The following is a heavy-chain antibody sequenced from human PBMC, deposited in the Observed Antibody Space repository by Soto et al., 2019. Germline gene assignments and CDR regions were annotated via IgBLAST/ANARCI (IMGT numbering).Heavy chain of an antibody. J-gene: IGHJ4*02. CDR3: ARDDSGFSGSHYIDYFNY. CDR2: NNSGNSKT. D-gene: IGHD1-26*01. CDR1: GYTFTSHY. V-gene: IGHV1-3*04. Sequence: ASVKVSCKASGYTFTSHYIYWVRQAPGQGLEWMGWNNSGNSKTNYSQNFQGRVTITRDTSAGTVYMQLSSLTSEDTAVYYCARDDSGFSGSHYIDYFNYWGQGALVTVSS.